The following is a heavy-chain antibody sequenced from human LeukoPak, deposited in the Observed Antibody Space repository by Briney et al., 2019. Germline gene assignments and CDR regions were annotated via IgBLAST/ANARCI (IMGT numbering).Heavy chain of an antibody. CDR1: GYSFTSYW. D-gene: IGHD6-6*01. CDR3: ARTRYGSSSGPYNWFDP. Sequence: GESLKISCKGSGYSFTSYWIGWVRQMPGKGLEWMGIIYPGDSDTRYSPSFQGQVTISADKSISTAYLQWSSLKASDTAMYYCARTRYGSSSGPYNWFDPWGQGTLVTVSS. V-gene: IGHV5-51*01. J-gene: IGHJ5*02. CDR2: IYPGDSDT.